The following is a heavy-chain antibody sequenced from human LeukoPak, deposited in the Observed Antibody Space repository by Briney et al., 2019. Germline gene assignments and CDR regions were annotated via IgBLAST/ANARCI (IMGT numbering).Heavy chain of an antibody. V-gene: IGHV3-9*01. CDR2: ISWNSGSI. Sequence: GRSLRLSCAASRFTFDDYAMHWVRQAPGKGLEWVSGISWNSGSIGYADSVKGRFTISRDNAKNSLYLQMNSLRAEDTALYYCAKDSVAFGGVITPHAFDIWGQGTMVTVSS. CDR3: AKDSVAFGGVITPHAFDI. J-gene: IGHJ3*02. D-gene: IGHD3-16*02. CDR1: RFTFDDYA.